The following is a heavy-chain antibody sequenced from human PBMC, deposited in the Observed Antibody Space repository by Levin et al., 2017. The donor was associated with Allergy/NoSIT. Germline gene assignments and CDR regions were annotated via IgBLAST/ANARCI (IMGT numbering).Heavy chain of an antibody. J-gene: IGHJ4*02. CDR2: IKSKTDGGTT. Sequence: GESLKISCAASGFTFSNAWMSWVRQAPGKGLEWVGRIKSKTDGGTTDYAAPVKGRFTISRDDSKNTLYLQMNSLKTEDTAVYYCTTDLETTVASFDYWGQGTLVTVSS. CDR3: TTDLETTVASFDY. V-gene: IGHV3-15*01. CDR1: GFTFSNAW. D-gene: IGHD4-23*01.